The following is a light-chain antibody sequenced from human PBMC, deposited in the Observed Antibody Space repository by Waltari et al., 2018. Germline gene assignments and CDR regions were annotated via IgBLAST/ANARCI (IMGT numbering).Light chain of an antibody. CDR2: GAS. CDR1: QSIGSH. CDR3: QQYNSYFTIT. V-gene: IGKV3-15*01. Sequence: EIVMTQSPVTLSVSPGERVTLSCRASQSIGSHLAWYQQKPGQPPRLLIYGASTRASGIPARFSGSGSETDFTLTISSLQSEDFATYYCQQYNSYFTITFGQGTRLEIK. J-gene: IGKJ5*01.